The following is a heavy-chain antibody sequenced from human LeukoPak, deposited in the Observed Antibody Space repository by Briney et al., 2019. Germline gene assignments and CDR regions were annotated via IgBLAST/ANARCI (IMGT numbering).Heavy chain of an antibody. Sequence: ASVMVSCKASGGNFRNYGFHWVRQAPGQGLEWMGGMLPIFGTANYAQKFQGRVTMTRDTSITTAYMELSRLKSDDTAVYYCARDGQQLVIGYWGQGTLVTVSS. CDR3: ARDGQQLVIGY. CDR2: MLPIFGTA. CDR1: GGNFRNYG. D-gene: IGHD6-13*01. J-gene: IGHJ4*02. V-gene: IGHV1-69*05.